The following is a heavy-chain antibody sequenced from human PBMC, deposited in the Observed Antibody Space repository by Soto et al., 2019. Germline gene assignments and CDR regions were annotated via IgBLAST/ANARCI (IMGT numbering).Heavy chain of an antibody. CDR3: ARHEAPXFAVIEP. CDR2: IYPGDSDT. CDR1: GYSFTSYW. V-gene: IGHV5-51*01. Sequence: GEALKSSFHGSGYSFTSYWIGWVRQMPGKGLELMGIIYPGDSDTRYSPSFQGQVTSSADESISTAYLQGSSLKASDTAMYYCARHEAPXFAVIEPWGQRTLVHVSS. J-gene: IGHJ5*02.